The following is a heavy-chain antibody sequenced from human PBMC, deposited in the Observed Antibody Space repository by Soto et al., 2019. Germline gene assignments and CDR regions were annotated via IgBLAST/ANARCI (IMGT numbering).Heavy chain of an antibody. CDR1: GGSISSGGYY. V-gene: IGHV4-31*03. Sequence: SETLSLTCTVSGGSISSGGYYWSWIRQHPGKGLEWIGYIYYSGSTYYNPSLKSRVTISVDTSKNQFSLKLSSVTAADTAVYYCARGESRGAFDIWGQGTMVTVSS. CDR3: ARGESRGAFDI. D-gene: IGHD1-26*01. CDR2: IYYSGST. J-gene: IGHJ3*02.